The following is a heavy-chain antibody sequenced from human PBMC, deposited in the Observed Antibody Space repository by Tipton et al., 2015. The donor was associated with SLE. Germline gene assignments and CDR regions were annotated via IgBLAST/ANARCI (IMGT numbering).Heavy chain of an antibody. D-gene: IGHD3-10*01. CDR1: GGSISSSSYY. Sequence: TLSLTCTVSGGSISSSSYYWGWIRQPPGKGLEWIGSIYYSGSTYYNPPLKSRVTISVDTSKNQFSLKLSSVTAADTAVYYCATGGREYYFDYWGQGTLVTVSS. J-gene: IGHJ4*02. CDR2: IYYSGST. CDR3: ATGGREYYFDY. V-gene: IGHV4-39*07.